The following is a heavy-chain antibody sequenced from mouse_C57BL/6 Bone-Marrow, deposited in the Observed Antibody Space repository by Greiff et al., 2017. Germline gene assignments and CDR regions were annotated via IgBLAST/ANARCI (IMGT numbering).Heavy chain of an antibody. CDR2: SSNKANAYTT. Sequence: EVKLVESGGGLVQSGRSLRLSCATSGFTFSDFYMEWVRQAPGKGLEWIAASSNKANAYTTEYSASVKGRFIVSRDTSQSILYLQMNALRAEDTAIYYCARDAPYYYGSHWYFDVWGTGTTVTVSS. D-gene: IGHD1-1*01. CDR3: ARDAPYYYGSHWYFDV. J-gene: IGHJ1*03. CDR1: GFTFSDFY. V-gene: IGHV7-1*01.